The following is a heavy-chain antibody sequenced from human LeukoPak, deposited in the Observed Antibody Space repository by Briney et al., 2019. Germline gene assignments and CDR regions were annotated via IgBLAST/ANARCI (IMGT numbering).Heavy chain of an antibody. Sequence: ASVDVSCKASGYTFTSYAIHWVRQAPGQRLEWMGWISAGNGNTKYSQNFQGRVTFISNTSATTAFMELSSLRSEDAAVYYCARDSGSGNNDYWGQGTLVTVSS. J-gene: IGHJ4*02. CDR2: ISAGNGNT. CDR1: GYTFTSYA. CDR3: ARDSGSGNNDY. D-gene: IGHD1-26*01. V-gene: IGHV1-3*01.